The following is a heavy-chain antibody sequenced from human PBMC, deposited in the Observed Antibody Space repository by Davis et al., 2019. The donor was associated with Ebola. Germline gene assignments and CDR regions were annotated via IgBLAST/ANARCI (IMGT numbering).Heavy chain of an antibody. CDR3: ARSREGSSFDY. CDR1: GYTFISYG. Sequence: ASVKVSCKASGYTFISYGISWVRQAPGQGLEWMGWISAYNGNTNYAQKFQGRVTMTTDTSTRTAYMELRSLRSDDTAVYYCARSREGSSFDYWGQGTLVTVSS. CDR2: ISAYNGNT. J-gene: IGHJ4*02. V-gene: IGHV1-18*01. D-gene: IGHD6-13*01.